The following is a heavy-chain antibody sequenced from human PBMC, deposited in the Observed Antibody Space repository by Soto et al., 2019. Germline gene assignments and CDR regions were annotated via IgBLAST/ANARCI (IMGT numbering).Heavy chain of an antibody. CDR2: IYYSGST. J-gene: IGHJ4*02. Sequence: QLQLQESGPGLVKPSETLSLTCTVSGGSISSSSYYWGWIRQPPGKGLEWIGSIYYSGSTYYNPSLKSRVTISVDTSKNQFSLKLSSVTAADTAVYYCARRGSRDHYDYVWGSYYFDYWGQGTLVTVSS. CDR3: ARRGSRDHYDYVWGSYYFDY. CDR1: GGSISSSSYY. D-gene: IGHD3-16*01. V-gene: IGHV4-39*01.